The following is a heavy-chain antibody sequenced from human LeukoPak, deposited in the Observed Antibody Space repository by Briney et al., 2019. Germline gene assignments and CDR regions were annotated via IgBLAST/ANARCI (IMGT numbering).Heavy chain of an antibody. CDR1: GFTFISYA. CDR3: SEKGHCCSTSGYWIRNYVLDY. Sequence: GGSLRLSCAASGFTFISYAMSWARQAPGKGLEWVSAISGSGGSTYYADSVKGRFTISRDNSNNTLYLQMISLRAEDTAVEYYSEKGHCCSTSGYWIRNYVLDYWGQGTLVTVSS. J-gene: IGHJ4*02. D-gene: IGHD2-2*01. CDR2: ISGSGGST. V-gene: IGHV3-23*01.